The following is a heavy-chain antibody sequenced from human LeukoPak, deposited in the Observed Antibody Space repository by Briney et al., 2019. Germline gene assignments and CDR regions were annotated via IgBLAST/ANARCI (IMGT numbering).Heavy chain of an antibody. CDR1: GYTFTSYY. CDR2: IHPTVGDA. CDR3: ARYGFSSVWQGGWHAFDI. J-gene: IGHJ3*02. V-gene: IGHV1-46*01. Sequence: ASVKVSCKASGYTFTSYYLHWVRQAPGQGLEWMGIIHPTVGDATYAQKFQGRVTMTRDMSTGTVYMDLSSLRSEDTAVYYCARYGFSSVWQGGWHAFDIWGQGTTVTVSS. D-gene: IGHD6-25*01.